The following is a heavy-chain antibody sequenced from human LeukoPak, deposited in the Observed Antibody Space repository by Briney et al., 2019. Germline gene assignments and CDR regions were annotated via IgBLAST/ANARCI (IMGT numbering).Heavy chain of an antibody. CDR2: IIPILGIA. V-gene: IGHV1-69*04. CDR1: GGTFSSYA. CDR3: AREGIAAAGSLFDY. D-gene: IGHD6-13*01. Sequence: ASVKVSCKASGGTFSSYAISWVRQAPGQGLEWMGRIIPILGIANYAQKFQGRVPITADKSTSTAYMELSSLRSEDTAVYYCAREGIAAAGSLFDYWGQGTLVTVSS. J-gene: IGHJ4*02.